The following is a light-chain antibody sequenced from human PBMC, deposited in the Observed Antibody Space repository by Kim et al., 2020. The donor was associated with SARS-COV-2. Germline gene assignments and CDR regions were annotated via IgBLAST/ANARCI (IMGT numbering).Light chain of an antibody. J-gene: IGLJ2*01. CDR3: QVWDSSSDHVV. Sequence: APGKTARITCGGNNIGSKSVHWYQQKPGQAPVLVIYYDSDRPSGIPARLSGSNSGNTATLTISRVEAGDEADYYCQVWDSSSDHVVFGGGTKLTVL. CDR1: NIGSKS. CDR2: YDS. V-gene: IGLV3-21*04.